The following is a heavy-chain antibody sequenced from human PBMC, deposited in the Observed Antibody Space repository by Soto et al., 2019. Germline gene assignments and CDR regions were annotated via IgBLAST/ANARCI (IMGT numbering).Heavy chain of an antibody. J-gene: IGHJ6*02. V-gene: IGHV4-34*03. Sequence: SETLSLTCAVYGGSFSGYYWSWIRQPPGKGLEWIGEINHSGSTNYNPSLKSRVTISVDTSKNQFSLKLSSVTAADTAVYYCTEMSVDTVGYYYYYGMDVWGQGTTVTVSS. CDR1: GGSFSGYY. D-gene: IGHD5-18*01. CDR2: INHSGST. CDR3: TEMSVDTVGYYYYYGMDV.